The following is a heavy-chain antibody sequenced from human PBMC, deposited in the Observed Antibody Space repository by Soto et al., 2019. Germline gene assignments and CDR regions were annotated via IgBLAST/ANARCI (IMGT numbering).Heavy chain of an antibody. V-gene: IGHV3-48*02. Sequence: EVQLVESGGGLVQPGGSLRLSCAASGFTFSSYSMNWVRQAPGKGLEWVSYISGSSSTIYYADSVKGRFTISRDNAKNSLYPQMHSLRDEDTAVYYCVWGYYFDYWVHGNLVTVSS. CDR3: VWGYYFDY. CDR2: ISGSSSTI. D-gene: IGHD3-16*01. CDR1: GFTFSSYS. J-gene: IGHJ4*01.